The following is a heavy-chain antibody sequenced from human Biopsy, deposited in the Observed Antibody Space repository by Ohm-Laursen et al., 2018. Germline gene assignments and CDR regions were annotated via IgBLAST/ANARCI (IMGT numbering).Heavy chain of an antibody. CDR2: IYYSGST. J-gene: IGHJ6*02. D-gene: IGHD2/OR15-2a*01. Sequence: PGTLSLTCTVSGGSISSDYWSWIRQTPGKGLEWIGYIYYSGSTNYNPSLKSRVTISVDTSKNQFSLRLNSVTAADTAVYYCARATNSTGWPYYYFYGMDVWGQGTTVTVS. CDR1: GGSISSDY. V-gene: IGHV4-59*01. CDR3: ARATNSTGWPYYYFYGMDV.